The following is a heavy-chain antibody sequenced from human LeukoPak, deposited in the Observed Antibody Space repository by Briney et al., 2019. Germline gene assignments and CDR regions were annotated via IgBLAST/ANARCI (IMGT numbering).Heavy chain of an antibody. CDR3: ATWRTAKTGFDY. Sequence: SETLSLTCTVSGGSISSNNYYWAWIRQPPGKGLECIGSIFYSGSPYYNPSLKSRVTISVDTSKNQFSLRLSSVTAADTAVYYCATWRTAKTGFDYWGQGTLVTVSS. J-gene: IGHJ4*02. V-gene: IGHV4-39*01. CDR2: IFYSGSP. D-gene: IGHD1-1*01. CDR1: GGSISSNNYY.